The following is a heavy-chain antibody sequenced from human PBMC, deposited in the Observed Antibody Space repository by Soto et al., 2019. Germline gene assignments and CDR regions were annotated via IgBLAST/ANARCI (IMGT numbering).Heavy chain of an antibody. V-gene: IGHV6-1*01. CDR1: GDSVSSNSAA. CDR3: ARGIAAAGSVYYYYYGMDV. CDR2: TYYRSKWYN. D-gene: IGHD6-13*01. Sequence: HSQTLSLTCAISGDSVSSNSAAWNWIRQSPSRGLEWLGRTYYRSKWYNDYAVSVKSRITINPDTSKNQFSLQLNSVTPEDTAVYYCARGIAAAGSVYYYYYGMDVWCQGTTVTVSS. J-gene: IGHJ6*02.